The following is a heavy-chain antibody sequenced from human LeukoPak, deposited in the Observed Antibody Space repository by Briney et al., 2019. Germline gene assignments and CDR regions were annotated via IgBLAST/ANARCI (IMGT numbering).Heavy chain of an antibody. V-gene: IGHV4-59*12. CDR2: IYYSGST. CDR1: GGSISSYY. CDR3: ARAFIAAAGYYYYGMDV. J-gene: IGHJ6*02. Sequence: SETLSLTCTVSGGSISSYYWSWIRQPPGKGLEWIGYIYYSGSTNYNPSLKSRVTISVDTSKNQFSLKLSSVTAADTAVYYCARAFIAAAGYYYYGMDVWGQGTTVTVSS. D-gene: IGHD6-13*01.